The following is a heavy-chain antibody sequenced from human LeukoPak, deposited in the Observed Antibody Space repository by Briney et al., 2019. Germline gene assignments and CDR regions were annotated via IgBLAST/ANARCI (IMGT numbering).Heavy chain of an antibody. CDR3: ARGLVGAAGGYYFDY. Sequence: PGGSLRLSCAASGFTFSSYSMNWVRQAPGKGLEWVSSISSSSSYIYYADSVKGRFTISRDNAKNSLYLQMNSLRAEDTAVYYCARGLVGAAGGYYFDYWGQGTLVTVSS. CDR2: ISSSSSYI. D-gene: IGHD1-26*01. J-gene: IGHJ4*02. V-gene: IGHV3-21*01. CDR1: GFTFSSYS.